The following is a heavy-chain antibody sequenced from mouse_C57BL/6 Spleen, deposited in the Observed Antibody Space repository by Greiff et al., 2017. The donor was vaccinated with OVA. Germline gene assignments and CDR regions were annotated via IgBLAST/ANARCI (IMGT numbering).Heavy chain of an antibody. CDR3: ASPTAQGYAMDY. CDR1: GYTFTSYW. Sequence: QVQLQQPGAELVRPGTSVKLSCKASGYTFTSYWMHWVKQRPGQGLEWIGVIDPSDSYTNYNQKFKGKATLTVDTSSSTAYMQLSSLTSEDSAVYYCASPTAQGYAMDYWGQGTSVTVSS. V-gene: IGHV1-59*01. CDR2: IDPSDSYT. D-gene: IGHD3-2*02. J-gene: IGHJ4*01.